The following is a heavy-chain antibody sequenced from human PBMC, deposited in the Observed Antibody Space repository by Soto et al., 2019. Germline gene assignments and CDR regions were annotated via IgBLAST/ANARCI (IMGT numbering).Heavy chain of an antibody. Sequence: EVQLVESGGGLVQPGGSLKLSCAASGFTFRGSAVHCVRQASGKGLEWVGRIRSKANNYATAYAASVQGRFTIFRDDLKNTAYLQMNILKTEDTAVYYCTNPQVYYGMDVWGQGTTVTVSS. CDR3: TNPQVYYGMDV. CDR1: GFTFRGSA. J-gene: IGHJ6*02. CDR2: IRSKANNYAT. V-gene: IGHV3-73*02.